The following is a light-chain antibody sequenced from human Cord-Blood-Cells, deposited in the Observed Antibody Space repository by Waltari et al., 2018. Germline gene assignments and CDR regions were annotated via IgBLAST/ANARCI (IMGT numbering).Light chain of an antibody. CDR2: GVS. CDR1: SSDVGGYTF. CDR3: SSYTSSSLGV. J-gene: IGLJ1*01. Sequence: QSALTQPASVSGSPGQSITISCTGTSSDVGGYTFVSLYQQHPGKAPKLMIYGVSNRPSGVSNRFSGSKSGNTASLTISGLQAEDEADYYCSSYTSSSLGVFGTGTKVTVL. V-gene: IGLV2-14*01.